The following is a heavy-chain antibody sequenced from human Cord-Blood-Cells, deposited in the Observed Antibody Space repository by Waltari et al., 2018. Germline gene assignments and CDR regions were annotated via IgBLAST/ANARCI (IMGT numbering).Heavy chain of an antibody. D-gene: IGHD6-6*01. CDR2: SIPIVGTA. CDR1: GGTFSSYA. V-gene: IGHV1-69*01. CDR3: AREGARSSSSFDY. Sequence: QVQLVQSGAEVKKPGSSVKVSCKASGGTFSSYAISWVRQAPGQGLEWMGGSIPIVGTANYAQKFQGRVTMTADESTSTAYMELSSLRSEDTAVYYCAREGARSSSSFDYWGQGTLVTVSS. J-gene: IGHJ4*02.